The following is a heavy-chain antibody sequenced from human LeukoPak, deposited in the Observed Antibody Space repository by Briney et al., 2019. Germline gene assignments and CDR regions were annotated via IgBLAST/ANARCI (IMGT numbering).Heavy chain of an antibody. V-gene: IGHV1-69*04. CDR2: IIPIFGIA. CDR3: ARDPNIEVVPAATDYYYGMDV. CDR1: GGTFSSYA. Sequence: SVKVSCKASGGTFSSYAISWVRQAPGQGLEWMGRIIPIFGIAHYAQKFQGRVTITADKSTSTAYMELSSLRSEDTAVYYGARDPNIEVVPAATDYYYGMDVWGQGTTVTVSS. J-gene: IGHJ6*02. D-gene: IGHD2-2*01.